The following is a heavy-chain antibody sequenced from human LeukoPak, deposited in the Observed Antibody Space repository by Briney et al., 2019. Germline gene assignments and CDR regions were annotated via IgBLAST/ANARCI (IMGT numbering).Heavy chain of an antibody. CDR3: AREVAYYYDSSGYYYVHTFDY. Sequence: ASVKVSCKASGYTFTGYYMHWVRQAPGQGLEWMGWINPNSGNTGYAQKFQGRVTMTRNTSISTAYMELSSLRSEDTAVYYCAREVAYYYDSSGYYYVHTFDYWGQGTLVTVSS. J-gene: IGHJ4*02. V-gene: IGHV1-8*02. CDR2: INPNSGNT. D-gene: IGHD3-22*01. CDR1: GYTFTGYY.